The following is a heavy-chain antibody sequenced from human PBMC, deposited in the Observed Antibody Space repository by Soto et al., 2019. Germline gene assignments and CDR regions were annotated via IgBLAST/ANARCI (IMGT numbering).Heavy chain of an antibody. V-gene: IGHV5-10-1*01. CDR1: GYSFPSYW. CDR3: ARAQTATDYSNYAVYNWFDP. J-gene: IGHJ5*02. CDR2: TDPSDYTT. D-gene: IGHD4-4*01. Sequence: HGESLKISCRGSGYSFPSYWIGWVRQMPGRGLEWMGRTDPSDYTTNYSPAFQGHVTISTDKSVSTAYLQWDSLRSEDTAVYYCARAQTATDYSNYAVYNWFDPWGQGTLVTVSS.